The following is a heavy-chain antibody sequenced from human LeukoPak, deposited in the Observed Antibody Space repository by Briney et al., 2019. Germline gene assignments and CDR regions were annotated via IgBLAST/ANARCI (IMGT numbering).Heavy chain of an antibody. CDR3: ACGPRAAFDY. J-gene: IGHJ4*02. CDR1: GGSFSGYY. CDR2: INHSGST. Sequence: MSSETLSLTCAVYGGSFSGYYWSWIRQPPGKGLEWIGEINHSGSTNYNPSLKSRVTISVDTSKNQFSLKLSSVTAADTAVYYCACGPRAAFDYWGQGTLVTVSS. D-gene: IGHD2-21*01. V-gene: IGHV4-34*01.